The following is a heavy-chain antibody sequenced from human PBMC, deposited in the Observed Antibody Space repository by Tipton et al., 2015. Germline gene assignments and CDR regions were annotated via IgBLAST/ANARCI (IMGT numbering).Heavy chain of an antibody. J-gene: IGHJ4*02. CDR2: ISGSGSTI. CDR1: GFTFSDYY. D-gene: IGHD3-3*01. V-gene: IGHV3-11*01. Sequence: SLRLSCAASGFTFSDYYMSWIRQAPGKGLECISYISGSGSTIYYADSVKGRFTISRDNAKNSLYLQMNSLRADDTAVYYCARGRVLTNVFDSWGQGTLVTVSS. CDR3: ARGRVLTNVFDS.